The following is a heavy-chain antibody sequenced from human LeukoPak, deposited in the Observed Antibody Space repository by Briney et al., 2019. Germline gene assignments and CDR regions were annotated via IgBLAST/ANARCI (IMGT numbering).Heavy chain of an antibody. J-gene: IGHJ4*02. CDR1: GGSISSGGYS. D-gene: IGHD5-18*01. CDR2: IYHSGST. V-gene: IGHV4-30-2*01. Sequence: PSETLSLTCAVSGGSISSGGYSWSWIRQPPGKGLEWIGYIYHSGSTNYNPSLKSRVTISVDTSKNQFSLKLSSVTAADTAVYYCARNRGYSYGYPFDYWGQGTLATVSS. CDR3: ARNRGYSYGYPFDY.